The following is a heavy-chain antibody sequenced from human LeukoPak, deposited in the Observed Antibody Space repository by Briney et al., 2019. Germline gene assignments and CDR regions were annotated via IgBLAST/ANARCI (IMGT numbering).Heavy chain of an antibody. V-gene: IGHV3-30*18. CDR1: GFTFSSYG. CDR2: ISCDGSNK. CDR3: AKDWRAYCGGDCYSYFDY. Sequence: GGSLRLSCAASGFTFSSYGMHWVRQAPGKGLEWVAVISCDGSNKYYADSVKGRFTISRDNSKNTLYLQMNSLRAEDTAVYYCAKDWRAYCGGDCYSYFDYWGQGTLVTVSS. D-gene: IGHD2-21*02. J-gene: IGHJ4*02.